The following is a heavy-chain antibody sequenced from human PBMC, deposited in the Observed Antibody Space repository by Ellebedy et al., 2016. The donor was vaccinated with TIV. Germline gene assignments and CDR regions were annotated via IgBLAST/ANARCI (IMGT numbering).Heavy chain of an antibody. CDR1: GFTFIIYS. V-gene: IGHV3-48*04. J-gene: IGHJ3*02. Sequence: GGSLRLSXAASGFTFIIYSLNWVRQAPGKGLEWVSYISSSSRTIYYADSVKGRFTISRDNSKNTLYLQMNSLRAEDTAVYYCAGRSGTYSDAFDIWGQGTMVTVSS. CDR3: AGRSGTYSDAFDI. CDR2: ISSSSRTI. D-gene: IGHD1-26*01.